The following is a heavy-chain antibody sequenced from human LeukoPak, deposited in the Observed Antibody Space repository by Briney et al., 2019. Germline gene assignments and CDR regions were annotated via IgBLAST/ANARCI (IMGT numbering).Heavy chain of an antibody. J-gene: IGHJ4*02. CDR3: ARDLDFWSGYKDY. CDR2: MTSTSHV. D-gene: IGHD3-3*01. Sequence: PGGSLRLSCAASGFTFSSFAMSWVRQAPGKGLEWVSSMTSTSHVYYADSLKGRFTISRDNAKNSLYLQMNSLRAEDTAVCYCARDLDFWSGYKDYWGQGTLVTVSS. CDR1: GFTFSSFA. V-gene: IGHV3-21*01.